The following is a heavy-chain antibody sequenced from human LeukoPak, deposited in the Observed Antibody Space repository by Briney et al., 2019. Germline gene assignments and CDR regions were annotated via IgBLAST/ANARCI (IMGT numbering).Heavy chain of an antibody. CDR3: AKHSVTAVTAFFDF. CDR2: ISYDGSHK. J-gene: IGHJ4*02. D-gene: IGHD2-21*02. CDR1: GFTFSSYG. V-gene: IGHV3-30*18. Sequence: GGSLRLSCAASGFTFSSYGMHWVRQAPGKGLEWVTVISYDGSHKYYADSVKGRFTISRDNSKNTLYLQMNSLRAGDTAVYYCAKHSVTAVTAFFDFWGQGTPVTVSS.